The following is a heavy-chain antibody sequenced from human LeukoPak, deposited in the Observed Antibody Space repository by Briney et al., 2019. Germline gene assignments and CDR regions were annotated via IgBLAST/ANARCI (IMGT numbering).Heavy chain of an antibody. D-gene: IGHD6-19*01. CDR2: ISAYNGNT. CDR3: ARIGRDSSGWYLTITAGPTGEFDY. V-gene: IGHV1-18*01. Sequence: GASVKVSCKASGYTFTSYGISWVRQAPGQGLEWMGWISAYNGNTNYAQKLQGRVTMTTDTSTSTAYMELRSLRSDDTAVYYCARIGRDSSGWYLTITAGPTGEFDYWGQGTLVTVSS. CDR1: GYTFTSYG. J-gene: IGHJ4*02.